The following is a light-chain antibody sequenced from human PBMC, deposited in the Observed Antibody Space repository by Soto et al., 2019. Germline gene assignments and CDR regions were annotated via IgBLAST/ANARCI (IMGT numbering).Light chain of an antibody. CDR1: QSVSSSS. CDR3: LQYGSSPFS. CDR2: GTS. Sequence: EIVVTQSPGTLSLSPGERATLSCRASQSVSSSSLAWYQQKPGQAPRLLIYGTSSRATGIPDRVSGSGSGTDFPLTFTGLEPEDFSVYFCLQYGSSPFSFGPWTKVDI. V-gene: IGKV3-20*01. J-gene: IGKJ3*01.